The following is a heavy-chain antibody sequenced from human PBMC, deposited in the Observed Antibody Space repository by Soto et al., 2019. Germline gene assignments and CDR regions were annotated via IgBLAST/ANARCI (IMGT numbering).Heavy chain of an antibody. Sequence: LSLTCTVSGDSIGNFYWSWIRQPAGKGLESIGRLSTSGRTNYSPSLQSRVTMSLDTSKNRFSLRLTSVSAADTAVYFCARGMGRYFDLWGRGTLVTVSS. CDR1: GDSIGNFY. V-gene: IGHV4-4*07. J-gene: IGHJ2*01. D-gene: IGHD2-8*01. CDR2: LSTSGRT. CDR3: ARGMGRYFDL.